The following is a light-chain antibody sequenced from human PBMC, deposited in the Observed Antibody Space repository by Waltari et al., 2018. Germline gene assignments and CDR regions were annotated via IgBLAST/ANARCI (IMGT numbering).Light chain of an antibody. CDR3: CSYAGSYTFYV. J-gene: IGLJ1*01. V-gene: IGLV2-11*01. CDR2: DVS. CDR1: SSDVRGYNY. Sequence: QSALTQPRSVSGSPGQSVTISCTVTSSDVRGYNYVYWYQQYPSKAAKLMMYDVSERASGVPDSFSRTTSGNTASLTISGLQAEDEADYYCCSYAGSYTFYVFGTGTKVTVL.